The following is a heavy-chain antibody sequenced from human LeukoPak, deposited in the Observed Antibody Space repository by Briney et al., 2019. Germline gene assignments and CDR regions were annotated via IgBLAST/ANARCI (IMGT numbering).Heavy chain of an antibody. V-gene: IGHV3-23*01. CDR2: ISGSGGST. Sequence: GGSLRLSCTPSGFTFSSYGMSWVRQAPGKGLEWVSAISGSGGSTYYADSVKGRFTISRDNSKNTLYLQMNSLRAEDTAVYYCVREVWYFDYWSQGTLVTVSS. J-gene: IGHJ4*02. CDR1: GFTFSSYG. CDR3: VREVWYFDY.